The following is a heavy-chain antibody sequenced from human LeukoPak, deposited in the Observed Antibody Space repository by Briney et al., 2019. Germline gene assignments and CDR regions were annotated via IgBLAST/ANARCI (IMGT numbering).Heavy chain of an antibody. CDR3: ARDDLGAAGHPYYFDY. Sequence: GGSLRLSCAASGFTFRSYGMHWVRQAPGKGLECVAVIWYDGSNKYYADSVKGRFTISRDNSKNTLYLQMNSLRAEDTAVYYCARDDLGAAGHPYYFDYWGQGTLVTVSS. J-gene: IGHJ4*02. CDR2: IWYDGSNK. D-gene: IGHD6-13*01. CDR1: GFTFRSYG. V-gene: IGHV3-33*01.